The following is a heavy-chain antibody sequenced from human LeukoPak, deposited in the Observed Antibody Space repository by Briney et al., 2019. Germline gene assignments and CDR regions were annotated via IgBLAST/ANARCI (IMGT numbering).Heavy chain of an antibody. J-gene: IGHJ4*02. V-gene: IGHV3-11*01. CDR1: GFTFSDYY. D-gene: IGHD7-27*01. Sequence: GGSLRLSCAASGFTFSDYYMSWIRQAPGKGLEWVSYISSSGSTIYYADSVKGRFTISRDNAKNSLYLQMNSLRAEDTAVYYCARASHLTGDYSPHFDYWGQGTLVTVSS. CDR3: ARASHLTGDYSPHFDY. CDR2: ISSSGSTI.